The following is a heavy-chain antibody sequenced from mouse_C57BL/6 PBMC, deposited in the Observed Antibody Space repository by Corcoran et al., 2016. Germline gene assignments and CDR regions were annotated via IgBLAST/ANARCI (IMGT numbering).Heavy chain of an antibody. J-gene: IGHJ1*03. CDR3: AREGYFDV. V-gene: IGHV9-3*01. Sequence: QIQLVQSGPELKKPGETVKISCKASGYTFTTYGMSWVKQAPGKGLKWMGWINTYSGVPTYADDFKGRFAFSLETSASTAYLQINNLKNEDTATYFCAREGYFDVWGTGTTVTVSS. CDR1: GYTFTTYG. CDR2: INTYSGVP.